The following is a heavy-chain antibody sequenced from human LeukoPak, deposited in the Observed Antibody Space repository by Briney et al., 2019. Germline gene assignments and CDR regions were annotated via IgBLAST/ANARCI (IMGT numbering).Heavy chain of an antibody. Sequence: GASVKVSCKASGGTFSSYTISWVRQAPGQGLEWMGRIIPILGIANYAQKFQGRVTITADKSTSTAYMELSSLRSEDTAVYYCVRWGYCGGDCYPFEPWGQGTLVTVSS. J-gene: IGHJ5*02. CDR3: VRWGYCGGDCYPFEP. D-gene: IGHD2-21*01. CDR2: IIPILGIA. V-gene: IGHV1-69*02. CDR1: GGTFSSYT.